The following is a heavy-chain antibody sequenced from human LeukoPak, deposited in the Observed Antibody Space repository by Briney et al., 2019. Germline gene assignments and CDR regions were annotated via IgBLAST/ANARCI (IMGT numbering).Heavy chain of an antibody. J-gene: IGHJ4*02. CDR2: ISAYNGNT. V-gene: IGHV1-18*01. D-gene: IGHD3-16*01. Sequence: GAPVKVSCKASGYTFTSYGISWVRQAPGQGLEWMGWISAYNGNTNYAQKLQGRVTMTTDTSTSTAYMELSSLRSEDTAVYYCARDNDSRDPPHFDYWGQGTLVTVSS. CDR1: GYTFTSYG. CDR3: ARDNDSRDPPHFDY.